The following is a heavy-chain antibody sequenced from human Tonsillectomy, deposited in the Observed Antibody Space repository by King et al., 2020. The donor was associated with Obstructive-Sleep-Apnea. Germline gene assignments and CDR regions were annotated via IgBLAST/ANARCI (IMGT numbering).Heavy chain of an antibody. CDR3: AREVWVLWGGDCYSQGWYYYGMDV. Sequence: VQLVEAGGCLVKPGGSLRLSCSASGFIFSYYGMNWVRQAPGKGLEWVSSISSSSSYIYYADTWKGRFTIAGDNAKKSLYLQLNSRRAEDTAVYYCAREVWVLWGGDCYSQGWYYYGMDVWGQGTTVTVSS. CDR2: ISSSSSYI. D-gene: IGHD2-21*02. V-gene: IGHV3-21*01. CDR1: GFIFSYYG. J-gene: IGHJ6*02.